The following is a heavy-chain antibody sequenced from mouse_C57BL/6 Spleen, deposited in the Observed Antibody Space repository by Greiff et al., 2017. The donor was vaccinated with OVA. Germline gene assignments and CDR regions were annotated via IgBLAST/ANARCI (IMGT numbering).Heavy chain of an antibody. CDR1: GYTFTDYY. Sequence: QVQLQQSGAELVRPGASVKLSCKASGYTFTDYYINWVKQRPGQGLEWIARIYPGSGNTYYNEKFKGKATLTAEKSSSTAYMQLSSLTSEDSAVYFCARWDTTAFYAMDYWGQGTSVTVSS. J-gene: IGHJ4*01. V-gene: IGHV1-76*01. CDR3: ARWDTTAFYAMDY. CDR2: IYPGSGNT. D-gene: IGHD1-2*01.